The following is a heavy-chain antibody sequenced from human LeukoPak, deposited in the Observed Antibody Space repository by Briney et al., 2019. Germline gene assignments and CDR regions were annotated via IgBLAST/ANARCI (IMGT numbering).Heavy chain of an antibody. Sequence: PSETLSLTCTVSGGSISSYYMSWIRQAPGKGLEWVSYISSSGSTIYYADSVKGRFTISRDNAKNSLYLQMNSLRAEDTAVYYCARYCSGGSCYSAYFDYWGQGTLVTVSS. CDR1: GGSISSYY. J-gene: IGHJ4*02. CDR2: ISSSGSTI. D-gene: IGHD2-15*01. CDR3: ARYCSGGSCYSAYFDY. V-gene: IGHV3-11*01.